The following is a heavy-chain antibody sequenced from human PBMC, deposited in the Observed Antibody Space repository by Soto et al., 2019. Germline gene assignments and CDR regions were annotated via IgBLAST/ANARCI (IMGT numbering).Heavy chain of an antibody. CDR1: GGSISSGDYY. J-gene: IGHJ4*02. CDR3: ARALRDYDSSGYYSPSFLDY. V-gene: IGHV4-30-4*01. D-gene: IGHD3-22*01. CDR2: IYYSGST. Sequence: QVQLQESGPGLVKPSQTLSLTCTVSGGSISSGDYYWSWIRQPPGKGLEWIGYIYYSGSTYYNPSLKSRVNISVDTSKNQFSLKLSSVTAADPAVYYCARALRDYDSSGYYSPSFLDYWGQGTLVTVSS.